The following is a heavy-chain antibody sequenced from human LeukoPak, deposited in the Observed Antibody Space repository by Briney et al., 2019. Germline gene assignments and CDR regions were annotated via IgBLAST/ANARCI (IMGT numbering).Heavy chain of an antibody. CDR1: GGTFSSYA. D-gene: IGHD6-19*01. Sequence: GASVKVSCKASGGTFSSYAISWVRQAPGQGLEWMGGITPIFGTANYAQKFQGRVTITADKSTSTAYMELSSLRSEDTAVYYCARVQWLVHYFDYWGQGTLVTVSS. CDR3: ARVQWLVHYFDY. J-gene: IGHJ4*02. CDR2: ITPIFGTA. V-gene: IGHV1-69*06.